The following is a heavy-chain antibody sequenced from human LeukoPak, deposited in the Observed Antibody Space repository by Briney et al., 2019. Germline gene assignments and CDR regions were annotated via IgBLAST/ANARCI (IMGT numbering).Heavy chain of an antibody. V-gene: IGHV3-21*01. D-gene: IGHD1-1*01. CDR1: GFTFSSYS. CDR2: ISSSSSYI. CDR3: ARDTTGTDGGDY. Sequence: GGSLRLSCAASGFTFSSYSMNWVRQAPGKGLEWVSSISSSSSYIYYADSVKGRFTISRDNAKNSLYLQMNSLRAEDAAVYYCARDTTGTDGGDYWGQGTLVTVSS. J-gene: IGHJ4*02.